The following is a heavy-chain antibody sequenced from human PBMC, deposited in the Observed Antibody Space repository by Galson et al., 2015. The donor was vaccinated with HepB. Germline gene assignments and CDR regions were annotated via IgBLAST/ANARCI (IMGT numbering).Heavy chain of an antibody. CDR3: ARGSGTVAFDI. CDR1: GGSISSGGYY. Sequence: TLSLTCTVSGGSISSGGYYWSWIRQPAGKGLEWIGRIYTSGSTNYNPSLKSRVTMSVDTSKNQFSLKLSSVTAADTAVYYCARGSGTVAFDIWGQGTMVTVSS. V-gene: IGHV4-61*02. D-gene: IGHD4-17*01. CDR2: IYTSGST. J-gene: IGHJ3*02.